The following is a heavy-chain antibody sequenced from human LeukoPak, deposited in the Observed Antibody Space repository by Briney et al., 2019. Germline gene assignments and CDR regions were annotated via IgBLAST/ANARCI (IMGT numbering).Heavy chain of an antibody. V-gene: IGHV1-69*13. CDR1: GGTFSSYA. Sequence: ASVKVSCKAPGGTFSSYAISWVRQAPGQGLEWMGGIIPIFGTANYAQKFQGRVTITADESTSTAYMELSSLRSEDTAVYYCAREIDSSGYYYEYFQHWGQGTLVTVSS. CDR3: AREIDSSGYYYEYFQH. CDR2: IIPIFGTA. D-gene: IGHD3-22*01. J-gene: IGHJ1*01.